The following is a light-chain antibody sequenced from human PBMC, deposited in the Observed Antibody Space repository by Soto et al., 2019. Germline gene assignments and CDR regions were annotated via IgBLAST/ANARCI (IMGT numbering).Light chain of an antibody. CDR3: SSYAGSKTL. V-gene: IGLV2-8*01. CDR2: EVS. CDR1: SSDVGGYNY. Sequence: QSVLTQPPSASGSPGQSVTISCTGTSSDVGGYNYVSWYQQHPGKAPKLMIYEVSKRPSGVPDRFSASKSGNTASLTVSGRQSEDEADYYCSSYAGSKTLFGTGTKVTVL. J-gene: IGLJ1*01.